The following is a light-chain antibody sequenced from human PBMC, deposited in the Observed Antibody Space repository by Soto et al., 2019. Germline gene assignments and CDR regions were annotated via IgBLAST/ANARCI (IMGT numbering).Light chain of an antibody. Sequence: SSELTQPPSVSVAPGKTARITCGGNNIGSKSVHWYQQKPGQAPVLVIYYDSDRPSGIPERFSGTNSGNTATLTISRVEAGDEAEYYCQVWDSSSDHVVFGGGTKLTVL. CDR3: QVWDSSSDHVV. CDR1: NIGSKS. CDR2: YDS. J-gene: IGLJ2*01. V-gene: IGLV3-21*04.